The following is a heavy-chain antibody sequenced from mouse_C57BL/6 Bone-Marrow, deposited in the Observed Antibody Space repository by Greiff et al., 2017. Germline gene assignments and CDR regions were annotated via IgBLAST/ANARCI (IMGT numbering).Heavy chain of an antibody. D-gene: IGHD4-1*01. V-gene: IGHV1-64*01. CDR3: ARLLTVRAY. J-gene: IGHJ3*01. CDR1: GYTFTSYW. Sequence: QVQLQQPGAELVKPGASVQLSCKASGYTFTSYWMHWVKQRPGQGLEWIGMIHPNSGSTNYNEKFKSKATLTVDQSSSTAYMQLSSLTSEDSAVYYCARLLTVRAYWGQGTLVTVAA. CDR2: IHPNSGST.